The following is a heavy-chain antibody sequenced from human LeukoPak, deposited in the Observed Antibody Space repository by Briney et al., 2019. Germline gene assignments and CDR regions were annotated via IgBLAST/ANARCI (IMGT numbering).Heavy chain of an antibody. V-gene: IGHV3-23*01. Sequence: GGSLRLSCAASGFTFSSYAMSWVRQAPGKGLEWVSAISGSGGSTYYADSVKGRFTISRDNSKNTLYLQMNSLRAEDTAVYYCAKDSKGYDYVWGSYRPYYFDYWGQGTLVTVSS. CDR3: AKDSKGYDYVWGSYRPYYFDY. CDR2: ISGSGGST. CDR1: GFTFSSYA. D-gene: IGHD3-16*02. J-gene: IGHJ4*02.